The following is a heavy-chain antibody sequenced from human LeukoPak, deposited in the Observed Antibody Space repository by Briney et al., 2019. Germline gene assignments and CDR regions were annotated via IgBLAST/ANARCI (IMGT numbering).Heavy chain of an antibody. J-gene: IGHJ4*02. D-gene: IGHD6-19*01. Sequence: SETLSLTCTVSGASISNWSWIRQPAGKGLEWIGRVYTSGSTNYDPSLKSRVNISLDTPKNQFSLKLISVTAADTAVYFCARLQWLSTPFFDYWGQGTLVTVSS. V-gene: IGHV4-4*07. CDR3: ARLQWLSTPFFDY. CDR2: VYTSGST. CDR1: GASISN.